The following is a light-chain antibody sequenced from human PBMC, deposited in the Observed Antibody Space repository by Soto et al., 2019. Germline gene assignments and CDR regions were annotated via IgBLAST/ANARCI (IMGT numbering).Light chain of an antibody. J-gene: IGLJ2*01. CDR2: DVR. CDR3: SSYTSSSXVI. CDR1: SSDIGGYNY. Sequence: QSALTQPASMSGSPGQSITISCTGTSSDIGGYNYISWYQQLPGKAPKFIIYDVRNRPSGVSNRFSGSRSGNTASLTISGLQAEDEADYYCSSYTSSSXVIXXXXTKLXXL. V-gene: IGLV2-14*01.